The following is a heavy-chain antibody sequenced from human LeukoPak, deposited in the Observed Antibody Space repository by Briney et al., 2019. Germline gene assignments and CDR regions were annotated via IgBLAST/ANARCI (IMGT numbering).Heavy chain of an antibody. CDR3: ARRNGYDGGYSYGYTEYYFDY. J-gene: IGHJ4*02. D-gene: IGHD5-18*01. Sequence: SETLSLTCTVSGGSLTSYYWSWIRQPPGKGLEWIGYIYYSGTTSYNSSLKSRVTISVDTSKNQFSLRLSSVTAADTAVYYCARRNGYDGGYSYGYTEYYFDYWGQGTLVTVSS. CDR1: GGSLTSYY. V-gene: IGHV4-59*08. CDR2: IYYSGTT.